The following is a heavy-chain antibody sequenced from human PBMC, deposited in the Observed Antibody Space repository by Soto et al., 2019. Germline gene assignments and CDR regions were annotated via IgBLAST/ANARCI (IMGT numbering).Heavy chain of an antibody. CDR3: ARDDSQGLRYCYYYGMDV. D-gene: IGHD4-17*01. CDR1: GYTFTNYG. V-gene: IGHV1-18*01. J-gene: IGHJ6*02. Sequence: QVQLVQSGAEVKEPGASVKVSCNASGYTFTNYGITWVRQAPGQGLEWMGWISAYSGDTNYAQNLQGRVTMTADTSTSTAYMELRSLRSDDTAVYYCARDDSQGLRYCYYYGMDVWGQGTTVTVSS. CDR2: ISAYSGDT.